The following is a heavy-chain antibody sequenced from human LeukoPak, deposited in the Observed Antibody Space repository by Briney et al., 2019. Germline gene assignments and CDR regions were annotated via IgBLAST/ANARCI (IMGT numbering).Heavy chain of an antibody. CDR1: GFTFSSYS. V-gene: IGHV3-21*01. CDR3: ARDSFLWGDAFDI. J-gene: IGHJ3*02. D-gene: IGHD3-16*01. Sequence: GGSLRLSCAASGFTFSSYSMNWVRQAPGKGLEWVSSISSSGSYIYYADSVKGRFTISRDNAKNSLYLQMNSLRAEDTAVYYCARDSFLWGDAFDIWGQGTMVTVSS. CDR2: ISSSGSYI.